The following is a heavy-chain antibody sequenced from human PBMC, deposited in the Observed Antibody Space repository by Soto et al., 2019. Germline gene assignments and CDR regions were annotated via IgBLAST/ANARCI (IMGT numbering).Heavy chain of an antibody. J-gene: IGHJ6*04. CDR2: IYYSGST. CDR1: GGSISSSSYY. D-gene: IGHD3-10*01. Sequence: SETLSLTCTVSGGSISSSSYYRGWIRQPPGKGLEWIGSIYYSGSTYYNPSLKSRVTISVDTSKNQFSLKLSSVTAADRAVYCCARPNGSGIYWARYMDVWGRGTTVTVSS. V-gene: IGHV4-39*01. CDR3: ARPNGSGIYWARYMDV.